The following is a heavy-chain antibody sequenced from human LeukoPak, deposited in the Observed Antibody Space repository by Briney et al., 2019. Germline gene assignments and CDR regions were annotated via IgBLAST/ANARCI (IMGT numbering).Heavy chain of an antibody. CDR3: AREIGYYFDNHSSRLRGRFDV. D-gene: IGHD3-22*01. V-gene: IGHV3-53*01. CDR1: GITVSTNY. Sequence: GGSLRLSCAASGITVSTNYMNWVRQAPGKGLEWVSVIYSTDKTNYADSVQGRFTISRDPSKNTVYLQMNSLRGEDTAVYYCAREIGYYFDNHSSRLRGRFDVWGTGTTVVVSS. J-gene: IGHJ6*04. CDR2: IYSTDKT.